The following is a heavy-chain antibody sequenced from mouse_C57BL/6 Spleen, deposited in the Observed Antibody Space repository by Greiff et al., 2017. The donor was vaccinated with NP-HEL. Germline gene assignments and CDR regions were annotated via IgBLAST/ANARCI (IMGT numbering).Heavy chain of an antibody. J-gene: IGHJ2*01. D-gene: IGHD2-4*01. CDR1: GFTFSSYT. CDR2: ISGGGGNT. Sequence: DVMLVESGGGLVKPGGSLKLSCAASGFTFSSYTMSWVRQTPEKRLEWVATISGGGGNTYYPDSVKGRFTISRDNATNTLYLQRSSLRSEDSALYYCARFDYGLDYWGQGTTLTVSS. CDR3: ARFDYGLDY. V-gene: IGHV5-9*01.